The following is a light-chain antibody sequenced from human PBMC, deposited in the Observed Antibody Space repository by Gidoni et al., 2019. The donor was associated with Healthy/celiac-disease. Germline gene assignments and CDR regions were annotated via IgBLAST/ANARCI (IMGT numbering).Light chain of an antibody. Sequence: EIVLTQSPGTPSLSPGERATLSCRASQSVSSSYLAWYQQKPGQAPRLLIYGASSSATGIPDRFSGSGSGTDFTLTISRLEPEDVAVYYCQQYGSSLLYTFGQGTKLEIK. CDR1: QSVSSSY. CDR2: GAS. V-gene: IGKV3-20*01. J-gene: IGKJ2*01. CDR3: QQYGSSLLYT.